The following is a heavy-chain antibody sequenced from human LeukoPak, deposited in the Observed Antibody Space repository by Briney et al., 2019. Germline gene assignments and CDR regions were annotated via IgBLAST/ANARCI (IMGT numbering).Heavy chain of an antibody. Sequence: ASVKVSCKASGYTFTSYAMNWVRQAPGQGLERMGWINTNTGNPTYAQGFTGRFVFSLDTSVSTAYLQISSLKAEDTAVYYCARGPRYFDWYNWFDPWGQGTLVTVSS. J-gene: IGHJ5*02. CDR1: GYTFTSYA. CDR2: INTNTGNP. V-gene: IGHV7-4-1*02. CDR3: ARGPRYFDWYNWFDP. D-gene: IGHD3-9*01.